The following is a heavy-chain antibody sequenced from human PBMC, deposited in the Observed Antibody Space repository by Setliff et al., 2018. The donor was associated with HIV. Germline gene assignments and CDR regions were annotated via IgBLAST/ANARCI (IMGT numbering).Heavy chain of an antibody. CDR1: GYTLTELS. Sequence: ASVKVSCKVSGYTLTELSMHWVRQTPGKGLEWMAWMNPISDHRGYAQKFQGRVTMTIDTSTSTAYMELSSLRSDDTAMYYCATDPGYSSTWYSESFQHWGQGTVVTVSS. CDR2: MNPISDHR. J-gene: IGHJ1*01. D-gene: IGHD6-13*01. CDR3: ATDPGYSSTWYSESFQH. V-gene: IGHV1-24*01.